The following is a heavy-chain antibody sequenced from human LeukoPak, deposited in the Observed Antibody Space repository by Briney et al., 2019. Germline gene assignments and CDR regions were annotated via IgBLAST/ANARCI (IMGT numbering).Heavy chain of an antibody. V-gene: IGHV3-48*03. Sequence: GGSLRLSCAASRFTFSSYEMNWLRQAPGKGLEWVSYISSSGSTIYYADSVEGRFTISRDNAKNSLYLQMNSLRAEDTAGDYCARASAGYSYGRRSGFWDYWGQGTLVTVSS. CDR3: ARASAGYSYGRRSGFWDY. CDR2: ISSSGSTI. D-gene: IGHD5-18*01. CDR1: RFTFSSYE. J-gene: IGHJ4*02.